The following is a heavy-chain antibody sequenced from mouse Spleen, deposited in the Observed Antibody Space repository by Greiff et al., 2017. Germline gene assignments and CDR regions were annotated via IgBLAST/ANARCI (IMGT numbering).Heavy chain of an antibody. V-gene: IGHV1-53*01. CDR1: GFTFTSYW. CDR2: INPGNGGT. CDR3: ARVEWFYAMDY. J-gene: IGHJ4*01. Sequence: QVQLQQPGTELVKPGASVKLSCKASGFTFTSYWMHWVKQRPGQGLEWIGNINPGNGGTNYTAKFKSKATLTVDKSSSTAYMQLSSLTSEDSAVYYRARVEWFYAMDYWGQGTSVTVSS. D-gene: IGHD1-3*01.